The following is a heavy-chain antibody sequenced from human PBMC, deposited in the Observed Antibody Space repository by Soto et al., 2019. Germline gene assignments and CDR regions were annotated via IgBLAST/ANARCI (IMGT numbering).Heavy chain of an antibody. CDR3: TTGVTSRGMDV. J-gene: IGHJ6*02. D-gene: IGHD2-21*02. CDR1: GFTFSNAW. V-gene: IGHV3-15*01. CDR2: IKSKTDGGTT. Sequence: GGSLRLSCAASGFTFSNAWMSWVRQAPGKGLEWVGRIKSKTDGGTTDYAAPMKGRFTISRDDSKNTLYLQMNSLKTEDTAVYYCTTGVTSRGMDVWGQGTTVTVSS.